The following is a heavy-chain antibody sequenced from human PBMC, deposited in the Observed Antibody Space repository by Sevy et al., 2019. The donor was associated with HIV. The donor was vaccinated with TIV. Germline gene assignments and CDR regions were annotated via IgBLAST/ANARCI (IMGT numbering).Heavy chain of an antibody. J-gene: IGHJ4*02. CDR2: ISGSSSYI. Sequence: KQWGSLRLSCAASGFTFNLYSMNWVRQAPGKGLEWVSSISGSSSYIFYADSVRGRFTISRDNAKNSLYLQMHSLRADDTAVYYCARGRGDPRADCFDHWGQGTLVTVSS. CDR1: GFTFNLYS. D-gene: IGHD2-21*02. V-gene: IGHV3-21*06. CDR3: ARGRGDPRADCFDH.